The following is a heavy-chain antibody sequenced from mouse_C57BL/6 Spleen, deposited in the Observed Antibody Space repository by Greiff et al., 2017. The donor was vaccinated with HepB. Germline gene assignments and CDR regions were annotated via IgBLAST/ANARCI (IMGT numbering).Heavy chain of an antibody. V-gene: IGHV3-6*01. CDR3: ARKDLGPWYFDV. D-gene: IGHD4-1*01. CDR1: GYSITSGYY. J-gene: IGHJ1*03. Sequence: EVKLQESGPGLVKPSQSLSLTCSVTGYSITSGYYWNWIRQFPGNKLEWMGYISYDGSNNYNPSLKNRISITRDTSKNQFFLKLNSVTTEDTATYYCARKDLGPWYFDVWGTGTTVTVSS. CDR2: ISYDGSN.